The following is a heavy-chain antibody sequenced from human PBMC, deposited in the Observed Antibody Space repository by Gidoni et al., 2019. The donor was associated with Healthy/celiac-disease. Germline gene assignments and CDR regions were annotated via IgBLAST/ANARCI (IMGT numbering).Heavy chain of an antibody. CDR1: GFTFSSYG. D-gene: IGHD3-22*01. V-gene: IGHV3-30*18. Sequence: QVQLVESGGGVVQPGRSLRLSCAASGFTFSSYGMHWVRQAPGKGLEWVAVISYDGSNKYYADSVKGRFTISRDNSKNTLYLQMNSLRAEDTAVYYCAKDLGYYDSSGYPPSPFDYWGQGTLVTVSS. CDR3: AKDLGYYDSSGYPPSPFDY. CDR2: ISYDGSNK. J-gene: IGHJ4*02.